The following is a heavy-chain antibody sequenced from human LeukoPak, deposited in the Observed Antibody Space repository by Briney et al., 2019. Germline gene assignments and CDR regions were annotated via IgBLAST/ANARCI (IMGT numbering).Heavy chain of an antibody. CDR3: ARVGGYGDYLDAFDI. J-gene: IGHJ3*02. D-gene: IGHD4-17*01. Sequence: ASVKVSCKASGYTFTGYYMHWVRQAPGQGLEWMGWTNPNSGGTNYAQKFQGRVTMTRDTSISTAYMELSRLRSDDTAVYYCARVGGYGDYLDAFDIWGQGTMVTVSS. CDR2: TNPNSGGT. CDR1: GYTFTGYY. V-gene: IGHV1-2*02.